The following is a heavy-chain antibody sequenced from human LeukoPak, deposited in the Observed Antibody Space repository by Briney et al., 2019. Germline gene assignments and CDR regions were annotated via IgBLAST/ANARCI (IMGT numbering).Heavy chain of an antibody. CDR3: ASSRN. Sequence: GGSLRLSCAAPGFALSSYWMSWVRQAPGKGLEWVANINQDGSEKYYVDSVKGRFTISRDNAKNSLYLQMNSLKDEDTSVYYCASSRNWGQGTLVTVSS. CDR2: INQDGSEK. J-gene: IGHJ4*02. V-gene: IGHV3-7*02. CDR1: GFALSSYW.